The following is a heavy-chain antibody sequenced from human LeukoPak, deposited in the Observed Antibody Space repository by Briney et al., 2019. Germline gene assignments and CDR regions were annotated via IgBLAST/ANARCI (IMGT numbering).Heavy chain of an antibody. CDR3: AAEIDSGDTIRDY. CDR1: GYTLIEVS. CDR2: FDPEDGET. V-gene: IGHV1-24*01. D-gene: IGHD4/OR15-4a*01. J-gene: IGHJ4*02. Sequence: GASVKVSCKVSGYTLIEVSMHWVRQSPAKGLEWMGGFDPEDGETIYAQKFQGRLTMTEDSSADTAYMELRNLRSEDTAVYYCAAEIDSGDTIRDYWGQGTLVTVSS.